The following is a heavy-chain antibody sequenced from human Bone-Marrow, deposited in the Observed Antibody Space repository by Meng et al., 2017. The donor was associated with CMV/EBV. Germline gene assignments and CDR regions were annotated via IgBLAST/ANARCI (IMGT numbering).Heavy chain of an antibody. D-gene: IGHD4-11*01. CDR1: GDSVSSINTA. CDR3: ARAAGMTTVTRAYLGY. J-gene: IGHJ4*02. V-gene: IGHV6-1*01. Sequence: LRLSCAISGDSVSSINTAWNWIRQSPSRGLEWLGRTYYRSKWYNNYAVSVKSRITISPDTSTNQFSRHLNFVTPEDTAVYYCARAAGMTTVTRAYLGYWGQGTLVTVSS. CDR2: TYYRSKWYN.